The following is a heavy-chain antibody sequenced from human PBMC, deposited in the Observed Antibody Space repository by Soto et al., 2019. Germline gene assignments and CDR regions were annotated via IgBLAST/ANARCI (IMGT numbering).Heavy chain of an antibody. CDR2: IYYSGST. J-gene: IGHJ2*01. Sequence: PRKGLEWLGYIYYSGSTNYNPSLKSRVTRSVDTAKKQVSLKLSSVTAADTALYYCARSFFFQAEDGIRDVRSVSAFLLNRSSDL. D-gene: IGHD3-10*02. V-gene: IGHV4-59*01. CDR3: ARSFFFQAEDGIRDVRSVSAFLLNRSSDL.